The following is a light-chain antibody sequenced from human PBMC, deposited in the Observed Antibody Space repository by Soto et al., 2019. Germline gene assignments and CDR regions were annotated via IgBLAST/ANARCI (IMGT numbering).Light chain of an antibody. V-gene: IGKV3-11*01. Sequence: EIVLTQSPATLSLSPGERATLSCRASQSVSSNLAWYQQKPGQAPRLLIYDASNRATGIPARFSGSGSGTDFTLTISSLEPEDFAVYYCQQRSNWPPNFGQGTRLEIK. J-gene: IGKJ5*01. CDR1: QSVSSN. CDR3: QQRSNWPPN. CDR2: DAS.